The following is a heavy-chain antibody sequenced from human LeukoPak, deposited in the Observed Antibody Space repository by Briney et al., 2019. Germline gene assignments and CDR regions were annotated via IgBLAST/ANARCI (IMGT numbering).Heavy chain of an antibody. CDR3: TSDYLCGYKACTMDY. J-gene: IGHJ4*02. Sequence: PGGSLRLSCAASGFIFSNYSMNWVRQAPGKGLEWVSSINSSSGYIYYADSVKGRFTISRDNAKNSLYLQMNSLRAEDTAVYYCTSDYLCGYKACTMDYWGKGTLVTVSS. V-gene: IGHV3-21*01. CDR2: INSSSGYI. D-gene: IGHD5-12*01. CDR1: GFIFSNYS.